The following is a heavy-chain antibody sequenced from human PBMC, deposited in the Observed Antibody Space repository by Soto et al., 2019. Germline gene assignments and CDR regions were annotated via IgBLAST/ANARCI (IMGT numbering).Heavy chain of an antibody. V-gene: IGHV4-59*01. D-gene: IGHD3-10*01. CDR2: IYYSGST. CDR3: ARSELLWFGELNSAFDI. Sequence: ASETLSLTCTVSGGSISSYYWSWIRQPPGKGLEWIGYIYYSGSTNYNPSLKSRVTISVDTSKNQFSLKLSSVTAADTAVYYCARSELLWFGELNSAFDIWGQGAMVTVSS. J-gene: IGHJ3*02. CDR1: GGSISSYY.